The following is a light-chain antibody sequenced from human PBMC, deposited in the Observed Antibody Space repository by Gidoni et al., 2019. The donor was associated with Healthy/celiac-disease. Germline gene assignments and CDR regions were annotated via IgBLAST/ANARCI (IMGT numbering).Light chain of an antibody. CDR1: QSVSSSY. J-gene: IGKJ1*01. CDR2: GAS. CDR3: QQYGSSPR. V-gene: IGKV3-20*01. Sequence: EIVLTQSPGTLSLSPGERATLSCSASQSVSSSYLAGYQQKPGQAPRLLIYGASSRATGIPDRFSGSGSGTDFTLTISRLEPEDFAVYYCQQYGSSPRFGQXTKVEIK.